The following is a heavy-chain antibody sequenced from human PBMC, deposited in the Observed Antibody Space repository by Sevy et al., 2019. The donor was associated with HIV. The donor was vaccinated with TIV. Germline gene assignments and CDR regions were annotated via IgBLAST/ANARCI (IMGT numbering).Heavy chain of an antibody. CDR2: IRSKAYNFAT. Sequence: GGSLRLSCAASGFAFSGSTVYWVRHASGKGLEWVGRIRSKAYNFATTYAASLKGRFTISRDDSKNTAYLQLNGLKTEDTAVYYCTGGAPYPMDVWGQGTTVTVSS. J-gene: IGHJ6*02. CDR3: TGGAPYPMDV. V-gene: IGHV3-73*01. D-gene: IGHD3-10*01. CDR1: GFAFSGST.